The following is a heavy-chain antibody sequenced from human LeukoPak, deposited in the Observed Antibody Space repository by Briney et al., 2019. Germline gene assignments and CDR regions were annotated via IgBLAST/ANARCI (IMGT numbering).Heavy chain of an antibody. CDR3: ARDPQYDYVWGSYGYDY. CDR2: ISSSSSYI. CDR1: GFTFSSYS. Sequence: GGSLRLSCAASGFTFSSYSMNWVRQAPGKGLEWVSSISSSSSYIYYADSVKGRFTISRDNAKNSLYLQMNSLRAEDTAVYYCARDPQYDYVWGSYGYDYWGQGTLVTVSS. J-gene: IGHJ4*02. V-gene: IGHV3-21*01. D-gene: IGHD3-16*01.